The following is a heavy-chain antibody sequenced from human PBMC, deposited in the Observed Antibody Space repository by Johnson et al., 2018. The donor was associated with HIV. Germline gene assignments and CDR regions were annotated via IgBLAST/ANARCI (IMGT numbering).Heavy chain of an antibody. CDR3: AKEGEYFYDSSGFDAFDI. J-gene: IGHJ3*02. CDR2: IRYDGSNK. V-gene: IGHV3-30*02. D-gene: IGHD3-22*01. Sequence: QVQLVESGGGVVQPGGSLRLSCAASGFTFSSYGMHWVRQAPGKGLECVAFIRYDGSNKYYADSVKGRFTISRENSKNTLYLQMNSLRSEDTAVYYCAKEGEYFYDSSGFDAFDIWGQGTMVTVSS. CDR1: GFTFSSYG.